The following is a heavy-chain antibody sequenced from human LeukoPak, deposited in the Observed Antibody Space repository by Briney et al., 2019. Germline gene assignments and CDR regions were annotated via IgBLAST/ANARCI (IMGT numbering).Heavy chain of an antibody. V-gene: IGHV4-4*07. J-gene: IGHJ6*02. CDR3: ARDHYSNYGPRRNYYYYYGMDV. Sequence: SETLSLTCAVYGGSFSGYYWSWIRQPAGKGLEWIGRIYTSGSTNYNPSLKSRVAMSVDTSKNQFSLKLSSVTAADTAVYYCARDHYSNYGPRRNYYYYYGMDVWGQGTTVTVSS. CDR1: GGSFSGYY. D-gene: IGHD4-11*01. CDR2: IYTSGST.